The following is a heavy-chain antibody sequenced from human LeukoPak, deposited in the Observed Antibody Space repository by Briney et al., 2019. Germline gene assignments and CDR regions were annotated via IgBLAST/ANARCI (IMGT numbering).Heavy chain of an antibody. CDR2: IRSQAYSGTT. Sequence: PGGSLRLSCTASGFTFGYHAINRVRQAPGRGLEWVGFIRSQAYSGTTEYATSVKDRFTTSRDDSKSIAYLQMNSLKTEDTAVYYCTRDIVSISQPYYFDYWGQGTLVTVSS. V-gene: IGHV3-49*04. CDR3: TRDIVSISQPYYFDY. CDR1: GFTFGYHA. J-gene: IGHJ4*02. D-gene: IGHD2-2*01.